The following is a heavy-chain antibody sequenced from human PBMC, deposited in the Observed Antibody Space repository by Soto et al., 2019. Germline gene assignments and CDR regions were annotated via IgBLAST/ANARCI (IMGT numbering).Heavy chain of an antibody. CDR1: GFTFSSYA. CDR3: ARDSLPRGYSYGYRGWFDP. CDR2: ISYDGSNK. V-gene: IGHV3-30-3*01. J-gene: IGHJ5*02. Sequence: GGSLRLSCAASGFTFSSYAMHWVRQAPGKGLEWVAVISYDGSNKYYADSVKGRFTISRDNSKNTLYLQMNSLRAEDTAVYYCARDSLPRGYSYGYRGWFDPWGQGTLVTVSS. D-gene: IGHD5-18*01.